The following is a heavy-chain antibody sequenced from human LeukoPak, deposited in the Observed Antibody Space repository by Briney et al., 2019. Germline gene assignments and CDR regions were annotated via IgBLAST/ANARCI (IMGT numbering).Heavy chain of an antibody. CDR3: ARHKQWLRDLQGTV. D-gene: IGHD6-19*01. CDR1: GFTFSSYW. CDR2: IKQDGSEK. J-gene: IGHJ6*04. V-gene: IGHV3-7*01. Sequence: PGGSLRLSCAASGFTFSSYWMSWVRQAPGKGLEWVANIKQDGSEKYYVDFVKGRFTISRDNARNSLYLQMNSLRAEDTAMYYCARHKQWLRDLQGTVWGNGTTVTVSS.